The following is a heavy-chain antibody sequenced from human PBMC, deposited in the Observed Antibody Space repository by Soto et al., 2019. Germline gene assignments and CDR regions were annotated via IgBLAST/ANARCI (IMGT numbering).Heavy chain of an antibody. CDR2: ITPIFGTA. J-gene: IGHJ6*02. Sequence: VKVSCKASGGTFSSYAISWVRQAPGQGLEWMGGITPIFGTANYAQKFQGRVTITADESTSTAYMELSSLRSEDTAVYYCARGGLLWFGELSPHYYYYGMDVWGQGTTVTVSS. D-gene: IGHD3-10*01. V-gene: IGHV1-69*13. CDR1: GGTFSSYA. CDR3: ARGGLLWFGELSPHYYYYGMDV.